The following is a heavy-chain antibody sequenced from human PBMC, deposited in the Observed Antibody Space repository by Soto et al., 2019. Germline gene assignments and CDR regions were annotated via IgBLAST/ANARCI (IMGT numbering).Heavy chain of an antibody. Sequence: ASVKVSCKASGYTFANYAMHWVRQAPGQRLEWMGGIIPIFGTANYAQKFQGRVTITADESTSTAYMELSSLRSEDTAVYYCASVLELHYYYGMDVWGRGTTVTVSS. CDR1: GYTFANYA. CDR2: IIPIFGTA. V-gene: IGHV1-69*13. D-gene: IGHD1-7*01. CDR3: ASVLELHYYYGMDV. J-gene: IGHJ6*02.